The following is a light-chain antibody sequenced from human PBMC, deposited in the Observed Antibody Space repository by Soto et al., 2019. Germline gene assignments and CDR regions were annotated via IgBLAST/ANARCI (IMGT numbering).Light chain of an antibody. V-gene: IGKV3-11*01. J-gene: IGKJ5*01. Sequence: SVFTQSPGTLSLSPGERATLSCSASQSISSFLAWYQQKPGQAPRLLIYGASNRATGITARFSGSGSGTDFTLTISSLEPEDFAVYYCQQHFNGPITFGQGTRLDIK. CDR3: QQHFNGPIT. CDR2: GAS. CDR1: QSISSF.